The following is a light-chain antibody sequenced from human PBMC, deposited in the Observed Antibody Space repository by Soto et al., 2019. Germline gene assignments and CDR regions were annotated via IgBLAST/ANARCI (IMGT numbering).Light chain of an antibody. J-gene: IGLJ1*01. CDR1: SSNIGAGYD. CDR3: QSYDSSLSGYV. Sequence: QSVLTQPPSVSGAPGQRVTISCTGSSSNIGAGYDVHWYQQLPGTAPKLLLYNDNNRPSGVPDRISGSKSGTSASLAITGLQAEVEADYYCQSYDSSLSGYVFGTGTKLTVL. V-gene: IGLV1-40*01. CDR2: NDN.